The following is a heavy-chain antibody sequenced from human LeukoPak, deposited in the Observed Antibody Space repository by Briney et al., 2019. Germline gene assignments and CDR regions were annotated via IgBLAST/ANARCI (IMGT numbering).Heavy chain of an antibody. J-gene: IGHJ4*02. CDR1: GFTFSNYW. V-gene: IGHV3-7*01. CDR2: INQDGSEM. Sequence: GGSLRLSCAASGFTFSNYWMSWVRQAPGKGLEWLANINQDGSEMYYVDSVKGRFTISRDDSKNTLYLQMNFLKSEDTAVYYCARWGGTRQYYFDYWGQGTLVTVSS. D-gene: IGHD1-1*01. CDR3: ARWGGTRQYYFDY.